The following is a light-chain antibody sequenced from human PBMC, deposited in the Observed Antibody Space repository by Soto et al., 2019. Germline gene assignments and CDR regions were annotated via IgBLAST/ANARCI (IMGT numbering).Light chain of an antibody. CDR1: SSDVGGYNY. J-gene: IGLJ2*01. CDR3: SSFASSSPLV. V-gene: IGLV2-14*03. CDR2: DVT. Sequence: QSALTQPASVSGSPGQSITISCTGTSSDVGGYNYVSWYQQHPGKAPKLLICDVTNRPSGVSNRFSGSKSGNTASLTITGLQTEDEADYYCSSFASSSPLVFGGGPKLTV.